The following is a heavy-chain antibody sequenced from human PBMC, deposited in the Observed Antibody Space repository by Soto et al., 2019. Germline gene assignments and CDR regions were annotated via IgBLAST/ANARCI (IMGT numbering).Heavy chain of an antibody. CDR1: GYTFTSYG. CDR2: ISAYNGNT. D-gene: IGHD6-19*01. CDR3: AKDHFSVAVVSYYFDY. V-gene: IGHV1-18*01. Sequence: WASVKVSCKASGYTFTSYGISWVRQAPGQGLEWMGWISAYNGNTNYAQKLQGRVSMTTDTSTSTAYMELRSLRAEDTAVYYCAKDHFSVAVVSYYFDYWGQGTLVTVSS. J-gene: IGHJ4*02.